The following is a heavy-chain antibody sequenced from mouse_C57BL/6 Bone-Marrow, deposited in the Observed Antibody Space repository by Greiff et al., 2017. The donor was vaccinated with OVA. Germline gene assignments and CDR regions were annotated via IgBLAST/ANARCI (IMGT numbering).Heavy chain of an antibody. Sequence: VQLQQSGAELVRPGASVKLSCTASGFNIKDYYMHWVKQRPEQGLEWIGRIDPEDGDTEYAPKFQGKATMTADTSSNTAYLQLSSLTSEDTAVYYCTTDYGSSYVYWYFDVWGTGTTVTVSS. CDR3: TTDYGSSYVYWYFDV. V-gene: IGHV14-1*01. CDR2: IDPEDGDT. D-gene: IGHD1-1*01. CDR1: GFNIKDYY. J-gene: IGHJ1*03.